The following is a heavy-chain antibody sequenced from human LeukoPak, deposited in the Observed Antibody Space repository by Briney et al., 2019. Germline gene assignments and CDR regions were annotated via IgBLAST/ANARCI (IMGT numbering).Heavy chain of an antibody. V-gene: IGHV3-30*01. CDR1: GFTFGDYV. J-gene: IGHJ4*02. Sequence: GGSLRLSCAASGFTFGDYVMNWVRQAPGKGLEWVAVISYDGTNKYHADSVKGRFTISRDNSKNTLYLQMNSLRAEDTAVYYCARDSTYYYDSGSSGPHYFDYWGQGTLVTVSS. CDR2: ISYDGTNK. CDR3: ARDSTYYYDSGSSGPHYFDY. D-gene: IGHD3-10*01.